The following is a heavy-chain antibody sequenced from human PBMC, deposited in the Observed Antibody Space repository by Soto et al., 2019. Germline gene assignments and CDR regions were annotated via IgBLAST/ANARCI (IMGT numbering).Heavy chain of an antibody. D-gene: IGHD2-15*01. CDR3: ASVSVGCSGGSCYSGPAEYFQH. J-gene: IGHJ1*01. CDR2: INHSGST. V-gene: IGHV4-34*01. Sequence: QVQLQQWGAGLLKPSETLSLTCAVYGGSFSGYYWSWIRQPPGKGLEWIGEINHSGSTNYNPSLTSRVTIAGDTSQSQFYLKRSSVTAADTAVYSCASVSVGCSGGSCYSGPAEYFQHWVQGTLVTVSS. CDR1: GGSFSGYY.